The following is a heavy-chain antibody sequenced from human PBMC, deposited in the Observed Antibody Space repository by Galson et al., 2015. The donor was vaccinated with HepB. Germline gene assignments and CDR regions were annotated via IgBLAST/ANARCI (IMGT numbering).Heavy chain of an antibody. CDR1: GGSISSYY. CDR3: AGSTPDFWSGLNYYYGMDV. Sequence: ETLSLTCTVSGGSISSYYWSWIRQPPGKGLEWIGYIYYSGSTNYNPSLKSRVTISVDTSKNQFSLKLSSVTAADTAVYYCAGSTPDFWSGLNYYYGMDVWGQGTTVTVSS. CDR2: IYYSGST. D-gene: IGHD3-3*01. J-gene: IGHJ6*02. V-gene: IGHV4-59*01.